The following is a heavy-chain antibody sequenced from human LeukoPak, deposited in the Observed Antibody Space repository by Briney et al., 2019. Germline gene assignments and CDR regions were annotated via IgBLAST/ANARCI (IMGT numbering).Heavy chain of an antibody. CDR3: VPTKLQTDAFDI. CDR2: ISPSGGST. CDR1: GYTFTSYY. J-gene: IGHJ3*02. D-gene: IGHD5-24*01. Sequence: ASVKVSCKASGYTFTSYYMHWVRQAPGQGLEWMGIISPSGGSTSYAQKFQGRVTMTRDTSTSTVYMELSSLRSEDTAVYYCVPTKLQTDAFDIWGQGTMVTVSS. V-gene: IGHV1-46*01.